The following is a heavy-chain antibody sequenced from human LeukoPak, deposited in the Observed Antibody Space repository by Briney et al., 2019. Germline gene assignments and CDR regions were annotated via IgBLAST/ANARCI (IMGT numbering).Heavy chain of an antibody. D-gene: IGHD6-13*01. CDR2: IYYSGST. V-gene: IGHV4-59*01. CDR1: GGSISSYY. CDR3: ARQAAAADPFDY. Sequence: SETLSLTCTVSGGSISSYYWSWIRQPPGKGLEWIGYIYYSGSTNYNPSLKSRVTISVDTSKNQCSLKLSSVTAADTAVYYCARQAAAADPFDYWGQGTLVTVSS. J-gene: IGHJ4*02.